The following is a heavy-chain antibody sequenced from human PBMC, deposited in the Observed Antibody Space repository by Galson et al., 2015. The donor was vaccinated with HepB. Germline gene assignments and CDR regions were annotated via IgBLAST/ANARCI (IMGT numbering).Heavy chain of an antibody. CDR2: IYCSGST. Sequence: LSLTCAVYGGSFSGYYWSWIRQSPGKGLEWIGEIYCSGSTYYNPSLKSRVTISVDTPKNQFSLKLYSVTAADTAVYYCARVPLSLYYGMDVWGQGTTVTVSS. J-gene: IGHJ6*02. V-gene: IGHV4-34*09. CDR3: ARVPLSLYYGMDV. CDR1: GGSFSGYY.